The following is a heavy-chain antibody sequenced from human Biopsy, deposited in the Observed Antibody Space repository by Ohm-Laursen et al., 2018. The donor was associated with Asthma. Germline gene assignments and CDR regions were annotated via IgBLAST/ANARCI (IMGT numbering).Heavy chain of an antibody. J-gene: IGHJ4*02. V-gene: IGHV3-30*18. CDR1: GFTFSNYG. CDR3: PKDVFPGWELRRGPDY. Sequence: SLRLSCSASGFTFSNYGMHWVRQAPGKGLEWVAVISFDGSNKDYADSVKGRFTISRDNSKNTLHLVMNSLRVEDTAVYYCPKDVFPGWELRRGPDYWGQGTLVTVSS. CDR2: ISFDGSNK. D-gene: IGHD1-26*01.